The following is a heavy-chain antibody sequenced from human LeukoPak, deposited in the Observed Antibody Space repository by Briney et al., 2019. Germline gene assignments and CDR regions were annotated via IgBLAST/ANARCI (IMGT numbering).Heavy chain of an antibody. CDR3: ARVRGDVASIWLDY. CDR1: GYSFTSYW. Sequence: GESLKISCKGSGYSFTSYWIGWVRQMPGKGLEWMGIIYPGDSDTRYSPSFQGHVTMSDDKSISTAYLQWSSLRASDTAIYYCARVRGDVASIWLDYWGQGTLVTVSS. CDR2: IYPGDSDT. V-gene: IGHV5-51*01. D-gene: IGHD5-12*01. J-gene: IGHJ4*02.